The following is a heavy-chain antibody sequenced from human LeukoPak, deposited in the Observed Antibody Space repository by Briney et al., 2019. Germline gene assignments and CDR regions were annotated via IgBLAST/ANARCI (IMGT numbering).Heavy chain of an antibody. CDR3: AREISGGSRDPDY. Sequence: SVKVSCKASGGTFSSYAISWVRQAPGQGLEWMGGIIPIFGTANYAQKFQGRVTITADESTSTAYMELSSLRSEDTAVYYCAREISGGSRDPDYWGQGTLVTVSS. CDR1: GGTFSSYA. D-gene: IGHD2-15*01. J-gene: IGHJ4*02. V-gene: IGHV1-69*13. CDR2: IIPIFGTA.